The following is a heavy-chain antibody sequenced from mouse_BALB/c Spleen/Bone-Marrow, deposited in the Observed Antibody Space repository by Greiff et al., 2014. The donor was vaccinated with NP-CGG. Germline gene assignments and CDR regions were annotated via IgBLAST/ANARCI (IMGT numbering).Heavy chain of an antibody. Sequence: EVQLVESGGGLVKPGGSLKLSCAASGFTFSSYTMSWVRQTPEKRLEWVATISSGGSYTYYPDSVKGRFTISRDNAKNTLYLQMSSLKSEDTAMYYCTRDGKGNYDYAMDYWSQGTSVTVSS. CDR3: TRDGKGNYDYAMDY. CDR2: ISSGGSYT. D-gene: IGHD2-1*01. V-gene: IGHV5-6-4*01. J-gene: IGHJ4*01. CDR1: GFTFSSYT.